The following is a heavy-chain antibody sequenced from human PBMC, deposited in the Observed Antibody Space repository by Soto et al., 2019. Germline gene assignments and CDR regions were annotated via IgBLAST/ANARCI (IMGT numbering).Heavy chain of an antibody. Sequence: GGSLRLSCVASGFSFSSYAMSWVRQAPGKGLEWVSVISGSDGSTYYEDSVKGRFTISRDNSKNTLYLQMKSLRAEDTAVYYCAKDRERDAWYEDYWGQGTLVTVSS. CDR3: AKDRERDAWYEDY. CDR1: GFSFSSYA. J-gene: IGHJ4*02. V-gene: IGHV3-23*02. D-gene: IGHD6-13*01. CDR2: ISGSDGST.